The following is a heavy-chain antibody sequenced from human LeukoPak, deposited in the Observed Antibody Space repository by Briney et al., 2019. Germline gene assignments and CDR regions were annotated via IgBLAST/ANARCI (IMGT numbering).Heavy chain of an antibody. V-gene: IGHV4-39*07. D-gene: IGHD5-24*01. CDR3: AREGEMPLDY. Sequence: PSETLSLTCTVSGGSIRSSHYYWSWVRQSPGKGLEWIGSIHDSGSTSFNPSLERRASGSVDTSKNQFSLTLTSVTAADTAVYYCAREGEMPLDYWAREPWSPSRQ. CDR1: GGSIRSSHYY. CDR2: IHDSGST. J-gene: IGHJ4*02.